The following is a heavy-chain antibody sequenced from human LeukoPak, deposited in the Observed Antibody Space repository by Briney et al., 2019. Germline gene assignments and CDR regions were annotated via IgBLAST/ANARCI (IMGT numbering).Heavy chain of an antibody. CDR3: AAGAAMAYFDY. V-gene: IGHV5-51*01. Sequence: GGSLQISCRGFGYRFSNYWIGWVRPLPGKGLEWMGIIYPRDSDTRYSPSIQGQVTISVDKSISTAYLQWNSLKASDTAMYYCAAGAAMAYFDYWGQGTLVTVSS. CDR1: GYRFSNYW. D-gene: IGHD5-18*01. CDR2: IYPRDSDT. J-gene: IGHJ4*02.